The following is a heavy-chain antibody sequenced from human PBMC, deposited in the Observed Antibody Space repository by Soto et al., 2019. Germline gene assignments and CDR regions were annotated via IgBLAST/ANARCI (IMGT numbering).Heavy chain of an antibody. Sequence: SETLSLTCAVYGGSFSCYYWSWIRQPPGKGLEWIGEINHSGSTNYNPSLKSRVTISVDTSKNQFSLKLSSVTAADTAVYYCARGGGGRVPNWFDPGGQGTLVTVSS. D-gene: IGHD2-15*01. J-gene: IGHJ5*02. CDR2: INHSGST. CDR3: ARGGGGRVPNWFDP. CDR1: GGSFSCYY. V-gene: IGHV4-34*01.